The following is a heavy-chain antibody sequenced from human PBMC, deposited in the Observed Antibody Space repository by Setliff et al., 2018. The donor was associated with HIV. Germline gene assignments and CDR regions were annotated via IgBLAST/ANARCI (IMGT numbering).Heavy chain of an antibody. CDR2: IYHGGST. CDR1: GGSISSSNW. Sequence: SETLSLTCAVSGGSISSSNWWGWGRQPPGKGLEWIGEIYHGGSTNYNPSLKSRVTISVDKSTNQFSLKLSAVTAADTAVDYCATGQMATRYWGQGTLVTVSS. V-gene: IGHV4-4*02. J-gene: IGHJ4*02. CDR3: ATGQMATRY. D-gene: IGHD5-12*01.